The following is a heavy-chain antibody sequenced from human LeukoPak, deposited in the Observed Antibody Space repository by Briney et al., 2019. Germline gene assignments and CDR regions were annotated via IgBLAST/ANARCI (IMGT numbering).Heavy chain of an antibody. Sequence: PSETLSLTCTVSGGSISSYYWSWIRQPPGKGLEWIGYIYYSGSTNYNPSLKSRVTISVDTSKNQFSLKLSSVTAADTAVYYCATERDYGSGSYFDYWGQGTQVTVSS. D-gene: IGHD3-10*01. CDR3: ATERDYGSGSYFDY. J-gene: IGHJ4*02. CDR1: GGSISSYY. CDR2: IYYSGST. V-gene: IGHV4-59*01.